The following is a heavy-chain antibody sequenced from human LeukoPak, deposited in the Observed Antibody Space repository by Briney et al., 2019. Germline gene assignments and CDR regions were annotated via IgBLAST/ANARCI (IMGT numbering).Heavy chain of an antibody. J-gene: IGHJ3*02. CDR3: AKGKVNHDGAFDI. CDR1: GFTFDDYA. V-gene: IGHV3-23*01. D-gene: IGHD3-16*01. CDR2: ISASGGRT. Sequence: GGSLRLSCAASGFTFDDYAMSWVRQAPGEGLGWVSGISASGGRTYYADSVKGRFTISRDNSKKMIYLQMNSLRAEDTAVYYCAKGKVNHDGAFDIWGLGTMVIVS.